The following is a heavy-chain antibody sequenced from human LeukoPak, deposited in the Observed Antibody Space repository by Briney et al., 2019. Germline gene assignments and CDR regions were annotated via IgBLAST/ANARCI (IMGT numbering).Heavy chain of an antibody. V-gene: IGHV3-23*01. CDR3: AKDGGSYSSGWYD. CDR2: ISGSGGST. Sequence: PGGSLRLSCAASGFTFSSYAMSWVRQAPGKGLEWVSAISGSGGSTYYADSVKGRSTISRDNSKNTLYLQMNSLRAEDTAVYYCAKDGGSYSSGWYDWGQGTLVTVSS. CDR1: GFTFSSYA. J-gene: IGHJ4*02. D-gene: IGHD6-19*01.